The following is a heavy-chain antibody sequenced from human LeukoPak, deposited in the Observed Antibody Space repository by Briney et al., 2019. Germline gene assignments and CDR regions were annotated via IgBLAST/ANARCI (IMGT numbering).Heavy chain of an antibody. CDR3: AIGGKYCTGGACYGD. CDR1: GFIVSSDY. CDR2: IYSGGST. Sequence: GGSLRLSCAASGFIVSSDYISWVRQTPGKGLEWVSVIYSGGSTFYADSVKGRFTISRDNSKNTVYLQMNSLRGEDTAVFYCAIGGKYCTGGACYGDWGQGTLVTVSS. V-gene: IGHV3-53*01. D-gene: IGHD2-8*02. J-gene: IGHJ4*02.